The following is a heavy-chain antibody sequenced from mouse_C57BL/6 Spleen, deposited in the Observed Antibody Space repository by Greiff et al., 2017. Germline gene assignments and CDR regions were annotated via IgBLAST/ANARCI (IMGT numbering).Heavy chain of an antibody. CDR1: GYTFTDYY. D-gene: IGHD2-4*01. V-gene: IGHV1-26*01. Sequence: EVQLQQSGPELVKPGASVKISCKASGYTFTDYYMNWVKQSHGKSLEWIGDINPNNGGTSYNQKFKGKATLTVDKSSSTAYMELRSLTSEDSAVYYCARRGYDYPFAYWGQGTLVTVSA. J-gene: IGHJ3*01. CDR3: ARRGYDYPFAY. CDR2: INPNNGGT.